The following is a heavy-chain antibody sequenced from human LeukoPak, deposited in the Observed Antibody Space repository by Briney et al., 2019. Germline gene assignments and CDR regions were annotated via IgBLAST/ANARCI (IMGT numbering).Heavy chain of an antibody. D-gene: IGHD3-10*01. J-gene: IGHJ5*02. CDR1: GGSISSYY. CDR2: INYSGST. V-gene: IGHV4-59*01. Sequence: PSETLSLTCTVSGGSISSYYWSWLRQPPGKGLEWIGSINYSGSTNYNPSLKSRVTISVDTSKNQFSLKLSSVTAADTAVYYCARGGYYGSGNDFRFDPWGQGTLVTVSS. CDR3: ARGGYYGSGNDFRFDP.